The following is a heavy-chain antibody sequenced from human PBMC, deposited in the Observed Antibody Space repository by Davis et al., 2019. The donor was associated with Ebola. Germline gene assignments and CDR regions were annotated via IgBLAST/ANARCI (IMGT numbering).Heavy chain of an antibody. J-gene: IGHJ4*02. CDR2: INPNFGGK. CDR1: GYTFAAHY. D-gene: IGHD1-1*01. Sequence: ASVKVSCKASGYTFAAHYIHWVRQAPGQGLEWMGRINPNFGGKIYAPKFQDRVTMTIDTSINTAYMELDRLRSDDTAVYYCARGSMERPTSLGYWGQGTLVTVSS. CDR3: ARGSMERPTSLGY. V-gene: IGHV1-2*06.